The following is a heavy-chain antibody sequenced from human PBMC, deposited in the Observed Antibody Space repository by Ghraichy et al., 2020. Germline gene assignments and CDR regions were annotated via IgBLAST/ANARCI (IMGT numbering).Heavy chain of an antibody. V-gene: IGHV3-7*01. Sequence: ESLNISCAASGFTFSSYWMTWVRQAPGKGLEWVANIKDDGSESYHVDSVRGRFTISRDNAKNSLYLQMNSLRAEDTAVYYCTRDPAWGALDYWGQGTLVTVSS. CDR1: GFTFSSYW. CDR3: TRDPAWGALDY. J-gene: IGHJ4*02. D-gene: IGHD1-26*01. CDR2: IKDDGSES.